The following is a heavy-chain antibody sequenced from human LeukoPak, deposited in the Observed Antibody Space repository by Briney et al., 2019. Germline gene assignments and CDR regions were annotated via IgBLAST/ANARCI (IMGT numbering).Heavy chain of an antibody. CDR1: GYTLTELS. J-gene: IGHJ4*02. Sequence: GASVKVSCKVSGYTLTELSMHWVRQAPGKGLEWMGGFDPEDGETIYTQKFQGRVTMTEDTSTDTAYMELSSLRSEDTAVYYCARFDSSGYHFDYWGQGTLVTVSS. CDR3: ARFDSSGYHFDY. CDR2: FDPEDGET. D-gene: IGHD3-22*01. V-gene: IGHV1-24*01.